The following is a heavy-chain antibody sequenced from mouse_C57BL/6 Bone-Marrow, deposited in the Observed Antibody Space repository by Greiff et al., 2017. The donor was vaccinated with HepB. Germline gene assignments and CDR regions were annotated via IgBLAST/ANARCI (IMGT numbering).Heavy chain of an antibody. D-gene: IGHD2-4*01. V-gene: IGHV1-64*01. CDR2: IHPNSGST. CDR3: TRRGVYDYDLYN. J-gene: IGHJ2*01. CDR1: GFTFTSYW. Sequence: VQLQQPGAELVKPGASVKLSCKASGFTFTSYWMHWVKQRPGQGLEWIGMIHPNSGSTNYNEKFKSKATLTVDKSSSTAYMQLSSLTSEDSAFYCCTRRGVYDYDLYNWDRGTTLTVSS.